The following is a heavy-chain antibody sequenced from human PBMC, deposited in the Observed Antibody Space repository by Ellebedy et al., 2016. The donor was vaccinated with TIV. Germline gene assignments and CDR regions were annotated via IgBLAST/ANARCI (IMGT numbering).Heavy chain of an antibody. J-gene: IGHJ4*02. CDR1: GFTFSSYW. V-gene: IGHV3-48*04. D-gene: IGHD2-15*01. CDR2: ISSSSGTI. CDR3: ATRTPSDY. Sequence: GGSLRLSCAASGFTFSSYWMSWVRQAPGKGLEWVSYISSSSGTIYYADSVKGRFTISRDNAKKSLYLQMNSLRAEDTAVYYCATRTPSDYWGQGTLVTVSS.